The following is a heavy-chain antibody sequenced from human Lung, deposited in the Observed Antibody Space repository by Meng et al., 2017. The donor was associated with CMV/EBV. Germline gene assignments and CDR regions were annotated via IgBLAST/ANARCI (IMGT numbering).Heavy chain of an antibody. Sequence: GQLVGAGGGVVQPGRSLRLSCGASGFTFSSYAMHWVRQAPGKGLEWVAVISYDGSNKYYADSVKGRFTISRDNSKNTLYLQMNSLRAEDTAVYYCARDPDYVQSYYFDYWGQGTLVTVSS. CDR3: ARDPDYVQSYYFDY. CDR2: ISYDGSNK. J-gene: IGHJ4*02. V-gene: IGHV3-30-3*01. D-gene: IGHD4-17*01. CDR1: GFTFSSYA.